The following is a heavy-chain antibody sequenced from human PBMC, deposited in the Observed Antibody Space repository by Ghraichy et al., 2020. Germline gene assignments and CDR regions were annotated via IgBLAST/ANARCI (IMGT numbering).Heavy chain of an antibody. CDR2: IIPILGIA. CDR1: GGTFSSYA. V-gene: IGHV1-69*04. CDR3: AREGGIVVVPAAIRWFDP. J-gene: IGHJ5*02. Sequence: SVKVSCKASGGTFSSYAISWVRQAPGQGLEWMGRIIPILGIANYAQKFQGRVTITADKSTSTAYMELSSLRSEDTAVYYCAREGGIVVVPAAIRWFDPWGQGTLVTVSS. D-gene: IGHD2-2*02.